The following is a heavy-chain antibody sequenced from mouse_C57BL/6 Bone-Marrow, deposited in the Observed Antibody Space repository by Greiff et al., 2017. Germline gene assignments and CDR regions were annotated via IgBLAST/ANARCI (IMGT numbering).Heavy chain of an antibody. V-gene: IGHV14-4*01. Sequence: VQLQQSGAELVRPGPSVKLSCTASGFNIKDDYMHWVKQRPEQGLEWIGWIDPENGDTEYASKFQGKATITADASSNTAYLQLSSLTSEDTAVYYCTALGFAYWGQGTLVTVSA. J-gene: IGHJ3*01. CDR2: IDPENGDT. CDR1: GFNIKDDY. CDR3: TALGFAY.